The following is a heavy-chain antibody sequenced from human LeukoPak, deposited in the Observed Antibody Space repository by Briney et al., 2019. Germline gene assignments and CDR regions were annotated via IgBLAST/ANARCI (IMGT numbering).Heavy chain of an antibody. CDR3: ARADLYYYYYYMDV. J-gene: IGHJ6*03. V-gene: IGHV3-23*01. Sequence: GGSLRLSCAASGFTFSSYGMSWVRQAPGKGLEWVSAISGSGGSTYYADSVKGRFTISRDNAKNSLYLQMNSLRAEDTAVYYCARADLYYYYYYMDVWGKGTTVTISS. CDR2: ISGSGGST. CDR1: GFTFSSYG.